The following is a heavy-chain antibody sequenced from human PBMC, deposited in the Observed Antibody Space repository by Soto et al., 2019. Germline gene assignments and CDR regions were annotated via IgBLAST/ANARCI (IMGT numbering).Heavy chain of an antibody. CDR3: ARYGDYLSVGWYFDL. CDR1: GGSISSYY. J-gene: IGHJ2*01. D-gene: IGHD4-17*01. V-gene: IGHV4-59*01. CDR2: IYYSGST. Sequence: QVQLQESGPGLVKPSETLSLTCTVSGGSISSYYWSWIRQPPGKGLEWIGYIYYSGSTNYNPSLKSRVTISVDTSKNQFSLKLSSVTAADTAVYYCARYGDYLSVGWYFDLWGRGTLVTVSS.